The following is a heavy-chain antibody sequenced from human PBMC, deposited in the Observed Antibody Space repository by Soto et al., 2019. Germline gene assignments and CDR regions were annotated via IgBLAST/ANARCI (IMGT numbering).Heavy chain of an antibody. V-gene: IGHV3-33*01. Sequence: QVQLVESGGGVVQPGRSLRLSCAASGFTFSSYGMHWVHQAPGKGLEWVAVIWYDGSNKYYGDSVKGRFTISRDNSKNTLYLQMNSLSAEDTAVYYCARGSGGWLLYSEYGMDVWGQGTTVTVSS. CDR1: GFTFSSYG. CDR3: ARGSGGWLLYSEYGMDV. CDR2: IWYDGSNK. J-gene: IGHJ6*02. D-gene: IGHD3-3*01.